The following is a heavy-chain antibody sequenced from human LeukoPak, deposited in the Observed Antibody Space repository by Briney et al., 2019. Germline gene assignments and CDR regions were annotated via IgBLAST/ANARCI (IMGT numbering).Heavy chain of an antibody. D-gene: IGHD3-22*01. CDR1: GFTFSTYG. J-gene: IGHJ4*02. Sequence: PGGSLRLSCAASGFTFSTYGMNWVRQAPGKGLEWVANIKQDGSEKYYVDSVKGRFTISRDNAKNSLYLQMNSLRAEDTAVYYCARVGSYYDSSGYYWNFDYWGQGTLVTVSS. CDR2: IKQDGSEK. CDR3: ARVGSYYDSSGYYWNFDY. V-gene: IGHV3-7*01.